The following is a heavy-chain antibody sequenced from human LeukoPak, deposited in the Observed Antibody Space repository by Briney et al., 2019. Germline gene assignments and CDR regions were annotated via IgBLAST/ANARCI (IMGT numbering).Heavy chain of an antibody. Sequence: SQTLSLTCVISGDSVSTNSAAWNWIRQSPSRGLEWLGRTYYRSKWFNDYAISAKSRITINPDTSKNQFSLQLNSVTPEDTAVYFCARDDVNGMDVWGQGTTVTVSS. CDR3: ARDDVNGMDV. CDR1: GDSVSTNSAA. V-gene: IGHV6-1*01. J-gene: IGHJ6*02. CDR2: TYYRSKWFN. D-gene: IGHD3-10*02.